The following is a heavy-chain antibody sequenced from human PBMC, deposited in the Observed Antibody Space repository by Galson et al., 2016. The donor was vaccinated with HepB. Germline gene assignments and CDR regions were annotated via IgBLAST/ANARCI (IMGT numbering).Heavy chain of an antibody. Sequence: SLRLSCAASGFGFSDSWMHWIRQPPGKGLVWVARIKGDGVTTYADSVESRFSVSRDNAKKTVFLQMNSLRADDTAVYYCARDSGIGDSFEYWGQGSLVTVSS. CDR2: IKGDGVTT. CDR3: ARDSGIGDSFEY. CDR1: GFGFSDSW. J-gene: IGHJ4*02. V-gene: IGHV3-74*03. D-gene: IGHD3-10*01.